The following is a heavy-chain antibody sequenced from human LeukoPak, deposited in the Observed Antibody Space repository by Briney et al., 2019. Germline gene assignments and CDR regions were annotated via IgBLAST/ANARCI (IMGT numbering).Heavy chain of an antibody. J-gene: IGHJ4*02. V-gene: IGHV4-4*07. CDR3: ARTPLRFLEWLFDY. Sequence: SETLSLTCTVSGGSISSYYWSWIRQPAGKGLEWIGRIYTSGSTNYNPSLKSRVTISVDKSKNQFSLKLSSMTAADTAVYYCARTPLRFLEWLFDYWGQGTLVTVSS. CDR1: GGSISSYY. D-gene: IGHD3-3*01. CDR2: IYTSGST.